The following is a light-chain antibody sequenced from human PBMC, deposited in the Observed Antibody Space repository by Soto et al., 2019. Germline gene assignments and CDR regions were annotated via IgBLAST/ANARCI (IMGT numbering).Light chain of an antibody. J-gene: IGLJ3*02. V-gene: IGLV2-23*02. Sequence: QSALTQPASVSGSPGQSITISCTGITNYAANYNIVSWYQLYPGKAPKLIIYEVSKRPSGVSNRFSGSKSDNTASLTISGLQAEDEADYHCCSYAGSSTFSFGGGTKLTVL. CDR1: TNYAANYNI. CDR2: EVS. CDR3: CSYAGSSTFS.